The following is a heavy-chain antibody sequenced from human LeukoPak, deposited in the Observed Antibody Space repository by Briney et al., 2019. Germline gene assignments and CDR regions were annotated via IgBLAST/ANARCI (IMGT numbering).Heavy chain of an antibody. CDR3: AKGGIGDYYYDSSGYYAFDY. D-gene: IGHD3-22*01. Sequence: GRSLRLSCAASGFTLDDYAMHWVRPAPGKGLEWVSGISWNSGSIGYADSVKGRFTISRDNAKNSLYLQMNSLRAEDTALYYCAKGGIGDYYYDSSGYYAFDYWGQGTLVTVSS. CDR2: ISWNSGSI. J-gene: IGHJ4*02. V-gene: IGHV3-9*01. CDR1: GFTLDDYA.